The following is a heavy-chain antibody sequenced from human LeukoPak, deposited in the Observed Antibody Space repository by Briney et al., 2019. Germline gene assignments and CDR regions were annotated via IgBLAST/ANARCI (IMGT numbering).Heavy chain of an antibody. CDR3: ARDGAVGSSWSFDY. CDR1: GGSISSSSYY. J-gene: IGHJ4*02. CDR2: IYYSGST. V-gene: IGHV4-39*07. D-gene: IGHD6-13*01. Sequence: PSETLSLTCTVSGGSISSSSYYWGWIRQPPGKGLEWIGSIYYSGSTYYNPSLKSRVTISVDTSKNQFSLKLSSVTAADTAVYYCARDGAVGSSWSFDYWGQGTLVTVSS.